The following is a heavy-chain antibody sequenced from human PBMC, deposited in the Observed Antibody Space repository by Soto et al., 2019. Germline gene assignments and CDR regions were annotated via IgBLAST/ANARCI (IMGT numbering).Heavy chain of an antibody. D-gene: IGHD2-15*01. Sequence: SETLSLTCTVSGGSISSYYWSWIRQPPGKGLEWIGYIYYSGSTNYNPSLKSRVTISVDTSKNQFSLKLSSVTAADTAVYYCARDGRTLVCSGGSCYSGNYYGMDVWGQGTTVTVSS. CDR3: ARDGRTLVCSGGSCYSGNYYGMDV. V-gene: IGHV4-59*01. CDR1: GGSISSYY. CDR2: IYYSGST. J-gene: IGHJ6*02.